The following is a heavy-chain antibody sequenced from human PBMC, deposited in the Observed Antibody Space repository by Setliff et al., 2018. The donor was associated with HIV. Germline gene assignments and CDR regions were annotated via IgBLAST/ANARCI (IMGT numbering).Heavy chain of an antibody. V-gene: IGHV1-69*10. Sequence: SVKVSCKTSGGTFSTYVITWVRQAPGQGLGWMGGMLPILGMGDFAQKFQGRVTITADASTRTAYMELSSLTSDDTAVYYCAGSAHSYSYMGYYYHTMDVWGQGTTVTVSS. CDR1: GGTFSTYV. CDR3: AGSAHSYSYMGYYYHTMDV. CDR2: MLPILGMG. J-gene: IGHJ6*02. D-gene: IGHD4-4*01.